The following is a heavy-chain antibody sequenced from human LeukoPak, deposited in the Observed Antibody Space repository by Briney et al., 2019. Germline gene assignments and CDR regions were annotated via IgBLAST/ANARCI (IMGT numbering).Heavy chain of an antibody. J-gene: IGHJ4*02. CDR1: GFFSNYW. CDR3: AKDDSYDFWSGYPRFDY. Sequence: GGSLRLSCAASGFFSNYWMSWIRQAPGKGLEWVANIKEDGSEKYYVDSVKGRFTISRDNARNSLYLQMNSLRAEDTAVYYCAKDDSYDFWSGYPRFDYWGQGTLVTVSS. CDR2: IKEDGSEK. V-gene: IGHV3-7*01. D-gene: IGHD3-3*01.